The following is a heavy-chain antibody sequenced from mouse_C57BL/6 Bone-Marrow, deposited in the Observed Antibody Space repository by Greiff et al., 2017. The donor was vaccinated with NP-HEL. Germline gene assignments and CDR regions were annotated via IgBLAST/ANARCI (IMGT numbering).Heavy chain of an antibody. V-gene: IGHV3-6*01. CDR3: AREVGYWYFDV. Sequence: EVQLKESGPGLVKPSQSLSLTCSVTGYSITSGYYWNWIRQFPGNKLEWMGYISYDGSNNYNPSLKNRISITRDTSKNQFFLKLNSVTTEDTATYYCAREVGYWYFDVWGTGTTVTVSS. CDR1: GYSITSGYY. J-gene: IGHJ1*03. CDR2: ISYDGSN. D-gene: IGHD1-1*02.